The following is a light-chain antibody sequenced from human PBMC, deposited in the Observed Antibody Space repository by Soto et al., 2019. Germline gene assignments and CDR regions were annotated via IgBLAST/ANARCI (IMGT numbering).Light chain of an antibody. V-gene: IGKV4-1*01. CDR2: CAS. J-gene: IGKJ1*01. CDR3: QQYYSTPQT. CDR1: QSVLYSSNNKNY. Sequence: DIVMTQSPDSLAVSLGERATINCKSSQSVLYSSNNKNYLAWYQQKPGQPPKLLIYCASTRESRVPDRFSGSGYGTDFTLTITSLQAEDVAVYYCQQYYSTPQTFGQGTKVEIK.